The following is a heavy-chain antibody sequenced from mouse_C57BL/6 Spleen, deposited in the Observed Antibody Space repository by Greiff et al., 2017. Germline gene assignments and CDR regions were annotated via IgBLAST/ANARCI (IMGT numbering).Heavy chain of an antibody. V-gene: IGHV1-52*01. Sequence: VKLQQPGAELVRPGSSVKLSCKASGYTFTSYWMHWVKQRPIQGLEWIGNIDPSDSDTHYNQKFKDKATLTVDKSSSTAYMQLSSLTSEDSAVYCGARGGSSGAYFAMDYWGQGTSVTVAS. CDR2: IDPSDSDT. CDR1: GYTFTSYW. D-gene: IGHD3-2*02. CDR3: ARGGSSGAYFAMDY. J-gene: IGHJ4*01.